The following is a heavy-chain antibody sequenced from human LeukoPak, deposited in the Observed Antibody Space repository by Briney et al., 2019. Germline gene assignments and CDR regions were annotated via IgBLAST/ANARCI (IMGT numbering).Heavy chain of an antibody. V-gene: IGHV3-7*01. Sequence: PGGSLRLSCAASGFTFSAYWMSWVRQAPGKGLEWVANIKQDGSEKYYVDSLKGRFTISRDNAKNSLYLQMNSLRAEDTAVYYCAKELLWFGELYPFEFWGQGTLVTVSS. CDR1: GFTFSAYW. CDR3: AKELLWFGELYPFEF. J-gene: IGHJ4*02. D-gene: IGHD3-10*01. CDR2: IKQDGSEK.